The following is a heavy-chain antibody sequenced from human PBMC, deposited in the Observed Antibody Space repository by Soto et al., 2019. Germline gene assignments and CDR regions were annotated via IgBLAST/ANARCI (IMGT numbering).Heavy chain of an antibody. J-gene: IGHJ6*02. CDR2: ISTASGRK. Sequence: GGSMRLSCAASGFNFANFGMNCVRQAPGNVPERVSRISTASGRKYYEESGKGRSNIARENSEDKSYLEMTSLREEDTAVYYCANVRYCTSDNCYLSVVDVWGQGTTVTVSS. CDR1: GFNFANFG. V-gene: IGHV3-23*01. CDR3: ANVRYCTSDNCYLSVVDV. D-gene: IGHD2-8*02.